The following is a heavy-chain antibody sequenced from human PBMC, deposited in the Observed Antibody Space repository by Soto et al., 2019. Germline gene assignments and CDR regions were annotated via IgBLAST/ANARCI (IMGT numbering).Heavy chain of an antibody. CDR2: IIPIFGTA. CDR1: GGTFSSYA. J-gene: IGHJ3*02. Sequence: ASVKVSCKASGGTFSSYAISWVRQAPGQGLEWMGGIIPIFGTANYAQKFQGRVTITADESTSTAYMELSSLRSEDTAVYYCARAIRHKGRAPDAFDIWGQGTMVTVSS. V-gene: IGHV1-69*13. CDR3: ARAIRHKGRAPDAFDI.